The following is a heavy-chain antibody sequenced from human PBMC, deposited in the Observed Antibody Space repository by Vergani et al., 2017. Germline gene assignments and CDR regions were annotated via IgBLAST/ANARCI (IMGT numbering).Heavy chain of an antibody. CDR3: ARSIGYCAGATCRAYYFDH. Sequence: VQLVQSGAEVRKPGASVTVSCTASGYIFKNYYIHWLRQAPGQAFTCVGILNPTTGHTTSAQKFMGRVDKTRDPSTDTSTRTVQMTLSSLRSEDTAVYYCARSIGYCAGATCRAYYFDHWGQGTRVTVSS. J-gene: IGHJ5*02. D-gene: IGHD2-21*01. CDR1: GYIFKNYY. CDR2: LNPTTGHT. V-gene: IGHV1-46*02.